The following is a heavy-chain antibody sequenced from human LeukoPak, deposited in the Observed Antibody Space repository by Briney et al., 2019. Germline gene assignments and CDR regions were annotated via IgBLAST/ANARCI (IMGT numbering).Heavy chain of an antibody. CDR2: ISGSGGDT. D-gene: IGHD6-19*01. Sequence: PSETLSLACAVYGGSFSGYYWSWVRQAPGKGLEWVSAISGSGGDTYYADSVKGRFTFSSDNSKNTLYLQMNSLRAEDTAVYYCAKAGGSSSGWFGFWGQGTLVTVSS. CDR1: GGSFSGYY. V-gene: IGHV3-23*01. CDR3: AKAGGSSSGWFGF. J-gene: IGHJ4*02.